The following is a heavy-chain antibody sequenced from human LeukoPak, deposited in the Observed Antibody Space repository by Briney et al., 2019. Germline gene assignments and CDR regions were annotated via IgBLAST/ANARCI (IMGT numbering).Heavy chain of an antibody. CDR1: GFTFSSYG. J-gene: IGHJ4*02. V-gene: IGHV3-30*18. CDR3: AKDRPVGATHSDFDY. CDR2: ISYDGSKK. D-gene: IGHD1-26*01. Sequence: GGSLRLSCAASGFTFSSYGMHWVRQAPGKGLEWVTVISYDGSKKYYADSVKGRFTISRDNSKNTLYLQMNSLRVEDTAVYYCAKDRPVGATHSDFDYWGQGTLVTVSS.